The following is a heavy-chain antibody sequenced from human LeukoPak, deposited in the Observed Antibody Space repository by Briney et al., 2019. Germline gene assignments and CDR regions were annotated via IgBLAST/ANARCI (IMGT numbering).Heavy chain of an antibody. J-gene: IGHJ5*02. CDR3: DREGS. Sequence: GGSLRLSCATSGLTFNNAWMSWIRQAPGKGLEWVDRIKSKADRGTIDYAAHVKGRVTISKEDSQNTVYLQMNSLRTEDTARYYCDREGSWGQGTLVTVSS. V-gene: IGHV3-15*01. CDR2: IKSKADRGTI. CDR1: GLTFNNAW.